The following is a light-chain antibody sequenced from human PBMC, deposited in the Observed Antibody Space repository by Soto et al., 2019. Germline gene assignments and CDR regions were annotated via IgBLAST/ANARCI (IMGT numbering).Light chain of an antibody. V-gene: IGLV1-44*01. CDR3: AAWDDSLNVLYV. CDR1: SSNIGSNT. CDR2: SNN. J-gene: IGLJ1*01. Sequence: QPVLTQPPSASGTPGQRVTLSCSGSSSNIGSNTVNWYQQLPGTAPKLLIYSNNQRPSGVPDRFSGSKSGTSASLAISGLQSEDEADYYCAAWDDSLNVLYVFGTGTKLTVL.